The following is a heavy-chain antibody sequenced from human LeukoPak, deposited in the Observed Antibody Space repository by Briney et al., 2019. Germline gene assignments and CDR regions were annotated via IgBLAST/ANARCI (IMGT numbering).Heavy chain of an antibody. CDR1: GYSFTSYW. CDR3: ASYNYYDSSGYYYEWVY. Sequence: GESLKISCKGSGYSFTSYWIAWVRQMPGKGLEWTGVIYPGDSDTRYSPSFQGQVTISADKSITTAYLQWSSLKASDTAMYYCASYNYYDSSGYYYEWVYWGQGTLVTVSS. V-gene: IGHV5-51*01. D-gene: IGHD3-22*01. J-gene: IGHJ4*02. CDR2: IYPGDSDT.